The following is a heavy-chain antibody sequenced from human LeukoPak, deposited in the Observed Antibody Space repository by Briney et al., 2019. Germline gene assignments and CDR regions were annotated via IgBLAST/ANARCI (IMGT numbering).Heavy chain of an antibody. CDR2: IWDDGSNK. D-gene: IGHD2-2*01. CDR1: GFTFSSYG. J-gene: IGHJ6*02. V-gene: IGHV3-33*01. Sequence: PGRSLRLSCAASGFTFSSYGMHWVRQAPGRGLEWVAVIWDDGSNKYYADSVKGRFTISRDNSKNTLYLQMNSLRAEDTAVYYCARDHYCSSTSCYGGPGYYYGMDVWGQGTTVTVSS. CDR3: ARDHYCSSTSCYGGPGYYYGMDV.